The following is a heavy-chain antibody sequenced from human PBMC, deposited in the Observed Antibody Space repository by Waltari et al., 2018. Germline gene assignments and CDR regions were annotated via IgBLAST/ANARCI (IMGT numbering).Heavy chain of an antibody. V-gene: IGHV3-73*01. CDR1: GFTFSGST. CDR3: TGGAVTGTDF. Sequence: EVQVVESGGGLVQPGGSLNLYCETSGFTFSGSTIHWVVPTSCKVLEWIGRIRSKPNNYATGYTASAEGRCTIAREDSEITAYLQMSSLMTEDTAVYYCTGGAVTGTDFWGQGTLVTVSS. CDR2: IRSKPNNYAT. D-gene: IGHD6-13*01. J-gene: IGHJ4*02.